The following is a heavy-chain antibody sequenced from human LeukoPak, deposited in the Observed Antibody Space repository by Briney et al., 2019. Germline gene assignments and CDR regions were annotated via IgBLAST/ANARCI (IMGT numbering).Heavy chain of an antibody. V-gene: IGHV1-18*01. CDR3: ARDSVVRGVIITINWFDP. Sequence: APVKVSCKASGYTFITYGISWVRQAPGQGLEWMGWINPYNGNTSYAQKFQGRVTMTTDTSTSTAYMELRSLRSDDTAVYYCARDSVVRGVIITINWFDPWGQGTLVTVSS. CDR1: GYTFITYG. CDR2: INPYNGNT. D-gene: IGHD3-10*01. J-gene: IGHJ5*02.